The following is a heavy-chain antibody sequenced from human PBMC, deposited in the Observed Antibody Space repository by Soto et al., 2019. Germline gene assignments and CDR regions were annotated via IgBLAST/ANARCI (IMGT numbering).Heavy chain of an antibody. CDR2: INPNSGGT. D-gene: IGHD2-2*01. CDR1: GYTFTGYY. CDR3: ARGGYCSSTSCYAAELDY. J-gene: IGHJ4*02. V-gene: IGHV1-2*04. Sequence: ASVKVSCKASGYTFTGYYMHWVRQAPGQGLEWMGWINPNSGGTNYAQKFQGWVTMTRDTSISPAYMELSRLRSDDTAVYYCARGGYCSSTSCYAAELDYWGQGTLVTVSS.